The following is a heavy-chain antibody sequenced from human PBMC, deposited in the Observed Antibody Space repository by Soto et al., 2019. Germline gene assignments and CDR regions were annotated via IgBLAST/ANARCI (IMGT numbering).Heavy chain of an antibody. J-gene: IGHJ4*02. CDR3: ARILGRASSWYYTDDY. Sequence: SETLSLTCAVSGGSISSSNCCSWVRQPPGKGLEWIGEIYHSGSTNYTPSLKSRVTISVDKSKNQFSLKLSSVTAADTAVYYCARILGRASSWYYTDDYWGQGTLVTVSS. D-gene: IGHD6-13*01. CDR2: IYHSGST. CDR1: GGSISSSNC. V-gene: IGHV4-4*02.